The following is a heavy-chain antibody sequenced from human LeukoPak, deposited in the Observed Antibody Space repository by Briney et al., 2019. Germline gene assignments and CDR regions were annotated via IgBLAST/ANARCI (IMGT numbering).Heavy chain of an antibody. CDR3: AREGTQLVYYYYGMDV. D-gene: IGHD6-6*01. V-gene: IGHV1-69*13. Sequence: ASVKVSCKASGYTFTSYGISWVRQAPGQGLEWMGGIIPIFGTANYAQKFQGRVTITADESTSTAYMELSSLRSEDTAVYYCAREGTQLVYYYYGMDVWGQGTTVTVSS. CDR2: IIPIFGTA. J-gene: IGHJ6*02. CDR1: GYTFTSYG.